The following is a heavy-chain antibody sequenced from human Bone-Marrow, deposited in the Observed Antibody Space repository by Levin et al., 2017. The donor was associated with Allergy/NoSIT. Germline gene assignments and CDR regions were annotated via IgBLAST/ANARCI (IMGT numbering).Heavy chain of an antibody. Sequence: SETLSLTCAVYGGSFSGYYWSWIRQPPGKGLEWIGEINHSGSTNYNPSLKSRVTISVDTSKNQFSLKLSSVTAADTAVYYCARAVYDFWSGYYRPDYYYYMDVWGKGTTVTVSS. V-gene: IGHV4-34*01. CDR1: GGSFSGYY. J-gene: IGHJ6*03. D-gene: IGHD3-3*01. CDR3: ARAVYDFWSGYYRPDYYYYMDV. CDR2: INHSGST.